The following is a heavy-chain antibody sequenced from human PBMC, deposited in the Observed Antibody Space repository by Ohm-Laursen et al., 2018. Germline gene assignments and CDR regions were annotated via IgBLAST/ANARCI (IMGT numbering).Heavy chain of an antibody. D-gene: IGHD3-10*01. CDR1: GFTFSNYW. Sequence: SLRLSCAAFGFTFSNYWMSWVRQTPGRGLEWVANIKQDGGEKNFADSVKGRFTISRDNAKNSLYLQMNSLRAEDTAVYYCARTFRDYYYYGMDVWGQGTTVTVSS. J-gene: IGHJ6*02. V-gene: IGHV3-7*01. CDR3: ARTFRDYYYYGMDV. CDR2: IKQDGGEK.